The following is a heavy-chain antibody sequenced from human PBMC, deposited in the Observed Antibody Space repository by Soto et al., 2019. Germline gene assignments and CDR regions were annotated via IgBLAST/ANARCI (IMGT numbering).Heavy chain of an antibody. Sequence: ASVKVSCKASGYTFTGYYMHWVRQAPGQGLEWMGWINPNSGGTNYAQKFQGWVTMTRDTSISTAYMELSRLRSDDTAVFYCARGAATVVERNYYYGMDVWGQGTTVTAP. J-gene: IGHJ6*02. V-gene: IGHV1-2*04. CDR1: GYTFTGYY. D-gene: IGHD2-15*01. CDR2: INPNSGGT. CDR3: ARGAATVVERNYYYGMDV.